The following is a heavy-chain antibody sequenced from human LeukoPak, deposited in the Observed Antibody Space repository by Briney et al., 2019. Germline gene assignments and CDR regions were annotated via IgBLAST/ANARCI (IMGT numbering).Heavy chain of an antibody. V-gene: IGHV3-53*01. CDR3: ARDLGYSYAWGY. CDR1: GFTFSSYW. CDR2: IYSGGST. J-gene: IGHJ4*02. D-gene: IGHD5-12*01. Sequence: GGSLRLSCAASGFTFSSYWMSWVRQAPGKGLEWVSVIYSGGSTYYADSVKGRFTISRDSPKNTLYLQMKSLRAEDTAVYYCARDLGYSYAWGYWGQGTLVTVSS.